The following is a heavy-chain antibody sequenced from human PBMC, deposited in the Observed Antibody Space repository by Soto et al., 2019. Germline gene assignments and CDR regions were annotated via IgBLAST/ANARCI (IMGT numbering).Heavy chain of an antibody. CDR1: GFTFSNYA. J-gene: IGHJ4*02. D-gene: IGHD3-22*01. V-gene: IGHV3-23*01. CDR3: ARLVYDSRLNYLYFDH. Sequence: LRLSCAASGFTFSNYAINWVRQSPGKGLEWVSVISGSVGSTYYADSVKGRFTITRDNSKNTLYLQMNSLRAADTGKYYCARLVYDSRLNYLYFDHWGQGTLVTVSS. CDR2: ISGSVGST.